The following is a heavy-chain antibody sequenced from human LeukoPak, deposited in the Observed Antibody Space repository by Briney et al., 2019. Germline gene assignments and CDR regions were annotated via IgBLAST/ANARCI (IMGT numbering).Heavy chain of an antibody. D-gene: IGHD3-10*01. CDR2: ISYSEST. V-gene: IGHV4-39*02. J-gene: IGHJ4*02. CDR3: ARRLTPLVRGATFDY. CDR1: GDSIISISYH. Sequence: PSETLSLTCTVSGDSIISISYHWGWIRQPPGKGLGWTGTISYSESTHYTPALKSRVSMSVDTSKNHSSLKLTSVTAADTAVYYCARRLTPLVRGATFDYWGQGILVTVSS.